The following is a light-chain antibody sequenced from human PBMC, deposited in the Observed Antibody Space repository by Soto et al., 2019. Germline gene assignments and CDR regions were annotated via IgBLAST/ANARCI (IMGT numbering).Light chain of an antibody. CDR3: GSITRSSTSV. CDR2: DVT. Sequence: QSALSQPASVSGSPGQSITISCTGTSGDVGGFEYVSWYQHQPGKAPKLIIYDVTKRPSGVSNRFSGSKSGNTAPLTISGIQAEDEGDYYCGSITRSSTSVFGTGTKVTVL. CDR1: SGDVGGFEY. V-gene: IGLV2-14*01. J-gene: IGLJ1*01.